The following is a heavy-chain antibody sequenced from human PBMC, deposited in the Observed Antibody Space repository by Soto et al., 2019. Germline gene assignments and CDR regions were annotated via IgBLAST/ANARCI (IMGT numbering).Heavy chain of an antibody. J-gene: IGHJ4*02. CDR3: ARDPPPPDY. CDR2: ISAYNGNT. CDR1: GYTFASYA. V-gene: IGHV1-18*01. Sequence: QVQLVQSGAEVKKPGASVKVSCKASGYTFASYAISWMRQAPGQGLAWMGWISAYNGNTNYAQKIQGRVTMTTDTSTSTAYIELTSLGSDDTAVYYCARDPPPPDYWGQGTLVTVSS.